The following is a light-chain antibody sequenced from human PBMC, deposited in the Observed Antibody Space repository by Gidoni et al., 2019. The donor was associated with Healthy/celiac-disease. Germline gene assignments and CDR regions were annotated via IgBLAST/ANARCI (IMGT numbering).Light chain of an antibody. CDR2: AAS. CDR1: QGISSY. V-gene: IGKV1-8*01. CDR3: QQYYSYLYT. J-gene: IGKJ2*01. Sequence: AIRMTQSPSSFSASTGDRVTITWRASQGISSYLAWYQQKPGKAPKLLIYAASTLQSGVPSRFSGSGSGTDFTLTISCLQSEDFATYYCQQYYSYLYTFGQGTKLEIK.